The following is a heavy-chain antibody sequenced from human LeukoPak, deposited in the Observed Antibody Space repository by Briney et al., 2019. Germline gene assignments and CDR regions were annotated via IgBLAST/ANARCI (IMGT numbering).Heavy chain of an antibody. V-gene: IGHV3-15*01. Sequence: KPGGSLRLSCVASGFTFSTYEFNWVRQAPGKGLEWVGRIKSKIDGGTTEYAAPVKGRFTIARDDSKNTLYLQMNSLKTEDTAVYCCNTILHYSSSSEGYWGQGALVTVSS. CDR2: IKSKIDGGTT. CDR3: NTILHYSSSSEGY. J-gene: IGHJ4*02. CDR1: GFTFSTYE. D-gene: IGHD6-6*01.